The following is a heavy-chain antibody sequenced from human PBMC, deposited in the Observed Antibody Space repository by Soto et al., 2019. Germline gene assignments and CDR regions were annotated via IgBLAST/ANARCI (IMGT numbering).Heavy chain of an antibody. CDR2: LSGSGHST. CDR1: GFTFSSFA. Sequence: GGSLRLSCAASGFTFSSFAMNWVRQAPGRGLEWVSALSGSGHSTYYADSVRGRFTISRDNSKNTLYLQMNSLRAEDSAVYYCAKVPSSIAARPFDYWGQGTLVTVSS. CDR3: AKVPSSIAARPFDY. J-gene: IGHJ4*02. D-gene: IGHD6-6*01. V-gene: IGHV3-23*01.